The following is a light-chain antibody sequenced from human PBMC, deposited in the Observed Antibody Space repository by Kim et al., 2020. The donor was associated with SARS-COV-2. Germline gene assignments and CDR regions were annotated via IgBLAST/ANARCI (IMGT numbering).Light chain of an antibody. CDR3: QKYNSAPS. V-gene: IGKV1-27*01. J-gene: IGKJ1*01. CDR2: AAS. Sequence: GDRVTITCRASQDISNYLAWYQQRPGKVPKLLIYAASTLQSGVPSRFSGSGSGTDFTLTVSSLQPEDVATYYCQKYNSAPSFGQGTKV. CDR1: QDISNY.